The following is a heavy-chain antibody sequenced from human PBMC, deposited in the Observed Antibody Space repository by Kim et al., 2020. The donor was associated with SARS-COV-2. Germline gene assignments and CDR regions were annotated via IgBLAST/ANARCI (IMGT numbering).Heavy chain of an antibody. D-gene: IGHD6-6*01. Sequence: GGSLRLSCAASGFIFSNYGMHWVRQAPGKGLEWVAMIWNDGSNKYYADSMKGRFTISRDNSKNTLSLQMTSLRAEDTAVYYCATEYSSSSAIYYWGQGALCTSSS. V-gene: IGHV3-33*01. CDR3: ATEYSSSSAIYY. CDR1: GFIFSNYG. J-gene: IGHJ4*02. CDR2: IWNDGSNK.